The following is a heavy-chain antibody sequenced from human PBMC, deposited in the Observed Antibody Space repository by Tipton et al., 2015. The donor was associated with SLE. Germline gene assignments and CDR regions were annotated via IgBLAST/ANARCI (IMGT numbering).Heavy chain of an antibody. J-gene: IGHJ4*02. D-gene: IGHD6-13*01. V-gene: IGHV4-34*01. CDR2: INHSGST. Sequence: LTCAVYGGSFSGYYWSWIRQPPGKGLEWIGEINHSGSTNYNPSLKSRVTISVDTSKNQFSLKLSSVTAADTAVYYCARLWGTEGYSSSPGYWGQGTLVTVSS. CDR1: GGSFSGYY. CDR3: ARLWGTEGYSSSPGY.